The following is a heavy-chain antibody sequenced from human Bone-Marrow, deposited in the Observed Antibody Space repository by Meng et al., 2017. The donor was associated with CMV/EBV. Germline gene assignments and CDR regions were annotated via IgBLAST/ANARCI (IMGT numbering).Heavy chain of an antibody. CDR1: GFTFSSYS. CDR2: IKQDGSEK. CDR3: ARAFVAAAGTRLADY. J-gene: IGHJ4*02. V-gene: IGHV3-7*01. D-gene: IGHD6-13*01. Sequence: GESLKISCAASGFTFSSYSMNWVRRAPGKGLEWVANIKQDGSEKYYVDSVKGRFTISRDNAKNSLFLQMNSLRAEDTAVYYCARAFVAAAGTRLADYWGQGTLVTVSS.